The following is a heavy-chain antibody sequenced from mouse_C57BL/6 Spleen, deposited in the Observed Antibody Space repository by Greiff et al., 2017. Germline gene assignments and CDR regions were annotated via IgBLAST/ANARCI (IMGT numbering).Heavy chain of an antibody. CDR3: ARQPYYDAY. CDR1: GYTFTGYW. D-gene: IGHD2-10*01. CDR2: ILPGSGST. V-gene: IGHV1-9*01. J-gene: IGHJ3*01. Sequence: VQLQQSGAELMKPGASVKLSCKATGYTFTGYWIEWVKQRPGHGLEWIGEILPGSGSTKHNEKFKGKATFTADTSSNTAYMQLSSLTTEDSAIYYCARQPYYDAYWGQGTLVTVSA.